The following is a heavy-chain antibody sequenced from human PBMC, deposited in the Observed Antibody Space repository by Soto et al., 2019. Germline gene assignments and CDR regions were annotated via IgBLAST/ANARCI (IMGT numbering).Heavy chain of an antibody. CDR3: ARDLGYCSSTSCLGAIYYFDY. CDR1: GFTFSSYS. Sequence: GGSLRLSCAASGFTFSSYSMNWVRQAPGKGLEWVSSISSSSSYIYYADSVKGRFTISRDNAKNSLYLQMNSLRAEDTAVYYCARDLGYCSSTSCLGAIYYFDYWGQGTLVTVSS. J-gene: IGHJ4*02. D-gene: IGHD2-2*01. V-gene: IGHV3-21*01. CDR2: ISSSSSYI.